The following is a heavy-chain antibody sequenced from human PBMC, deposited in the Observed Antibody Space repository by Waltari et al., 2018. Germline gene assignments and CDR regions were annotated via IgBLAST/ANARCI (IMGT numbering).Heavy chain of an antibody. V-gene: IGHV3-7*04. CDR1: GFTFSNSW. CDR2: IKQEGGEK. Sequence: EVQLVESGGGLVQPGGSLRLSCSGSGFTFSNSWMSWVRQAPGKGMGWVASIKQEGGEKYYVDSMKGRFTISRDNDNNSLFLQMDSLRVEDTAVYYCARGVTTVECWGQGALVTVSS. J-gene: IGHJ4*02. CDR3: ARGVTTVEC. D-gene: IGHD2-21*02.